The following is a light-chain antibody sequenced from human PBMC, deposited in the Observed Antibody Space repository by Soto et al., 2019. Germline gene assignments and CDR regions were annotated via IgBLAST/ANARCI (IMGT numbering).Light chain of an antibody. CDR2: SND. CDR3: ASWDDSLNGHV. CDR1: SSNIASNT. V-gene: IGLV1-44*01. Sequence: QSVLTQPPSASGTPGQRVTVSCSGSSSNIASNTVNWYQQLPGTAPKLLIYSNDQRPSGVPDRFSASKSSTSASLAISGLQSEDEPDYYCASWDDSLNGHVFGTGTKVTVL. J-gene: IGLJ1*01.